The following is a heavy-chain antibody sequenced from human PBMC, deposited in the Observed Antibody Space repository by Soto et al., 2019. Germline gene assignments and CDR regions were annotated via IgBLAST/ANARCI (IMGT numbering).Heavy chain of an antibody. V-gene: IGHV1-3*01. J-gene: IGHJ4*02. D-gene: IGHD5-18*01. Sequence: ASAEPSCKESGLTYNSNAMHWARQAHGQRLEWMGWINAGNGNTKYSQKFQGRVTITRDTSASTAYMELSSLRSEDTAVYYCARGLNGYLHYFDYWGQGTPVTVSS. CDR3: ARGLNGYLHYFDY. CDR1: GLTYNSNA. CDR2: INAGNGNT.